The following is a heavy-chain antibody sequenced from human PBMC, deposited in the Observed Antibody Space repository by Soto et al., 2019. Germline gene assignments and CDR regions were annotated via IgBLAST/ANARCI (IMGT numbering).Heavy chain of an antibody. CDR3: TTEKGRLNDAIDI. J-gene: IGHJ3*02. Sequence: GGSLRLSCAASGFTFSNAWMSWVRQAPGKGLEWVGRIKSKTNGGTTDYAAPVKGRFTISRDDSKNTLYLQMNSLKTEDKAVDYCTTEKGRLNDAIDIWGQGTMVTVSS. V-gene: IGHV3-15*01. CDR1: GFTFSNAW. CDR2: IKSKTNGGTT. D-gene: IGHD1-26*01.